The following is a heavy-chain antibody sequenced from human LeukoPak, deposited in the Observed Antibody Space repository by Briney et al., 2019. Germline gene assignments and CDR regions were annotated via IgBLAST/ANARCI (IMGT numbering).Heavy chain of an antibody. J-gene: IGHJ4*02. CDR2: ISGSGGST. CDR1: GFTFSSYA. V-gene: IGHV3-23*01. CDR3: AKQENWSFYYFDY. D-gene: IGHD3-9*01. Sequence: GGSLRLSCAVSGFTFSSYAMSWVRQAPGKGLEWVSAISGSGGSTYYADSVKGRFTISRDNSKNTLYLQMNSLRAEDTAVYYCAKQENWSFYYFDYWGQGTLVTVSS.